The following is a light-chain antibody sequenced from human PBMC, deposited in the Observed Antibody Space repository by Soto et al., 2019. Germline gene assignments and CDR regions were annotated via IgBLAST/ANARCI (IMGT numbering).Light chain of an antibody. J-gene: IGKJ1*01. CDR2: GAS. CDR1: QSVRGN. V-gene: IGKV3-20*01. Sequence: EIVMTQSPATLSVSPGERATLSCRASQSVRGNLAWYQQKPGQAPRLLIYGASSRATGIPDRFSVSGSGTDFTLTISRLEPEDFAVYYCQQYGHSPWTFGQGTKVDI. CDR3: QQYGHSPWT.